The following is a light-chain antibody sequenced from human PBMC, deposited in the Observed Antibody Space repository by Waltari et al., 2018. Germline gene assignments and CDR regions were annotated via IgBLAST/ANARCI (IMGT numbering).Light chain of an antibody. V-gene: IGLV3-1*01. CDR3: QAWDTTTAV. Sequence: SYELTQPPSLSVSPGQPASITCSGDKLGAKYVCWYQQKPGHSPVLVIYQDNKRPSGIPGRFSGSNSGDTATLTISGTQAMDEADYYCQAWDTTTAVFGGGTKLTVL. CDR1: KLGAKY. CDR2: QDN. J-gene: IGLJ3*02.